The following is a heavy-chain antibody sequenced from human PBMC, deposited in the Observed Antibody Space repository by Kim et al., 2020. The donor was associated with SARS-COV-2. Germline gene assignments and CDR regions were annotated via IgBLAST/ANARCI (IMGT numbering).Heavy chain of an antibody. CDR2: LYTSGST. J-gene: IGHJ3*02. Sequence: SETLSLTCTVSGGSISSGSYYWSWIRQPAGKGLEWIGRLYTSGSTNYNLSLKSRVTISVDTSKNQLSLKLSSVTAADTAVYYCAREVYYDSSGYYLDAFDIWGQGTMVTVSS. CDR3: AREVYYDSSGYYLDAFDI. D-gene: IGHD3-22*01. CDR1: GGSISSGSYY. V-gene: IGHV4-61*02.